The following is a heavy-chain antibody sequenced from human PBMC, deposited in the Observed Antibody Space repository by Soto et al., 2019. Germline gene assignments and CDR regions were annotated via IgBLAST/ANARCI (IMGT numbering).Heavy chain of an antibody. CDR1: GYSFTTYG. CDR3: AREMWTRSGPQNFFDY. V-gene: IGHV1-18*01. J-gene: IGHJ4*02. CDR2: ISPSSGYT. D-gene: IGHD6-25*01. Sequence: QVQLVQSEGEMKQPGASVKVSCKASGYSFTTYGFCWVRQVPGQGLEWMGYISPSSGYTTYAPNLQDRVIMTTASSTATVSMELRSLRSDDTAVYYCAREMWTRSGPQNFFDYWGQGALVTVSS.